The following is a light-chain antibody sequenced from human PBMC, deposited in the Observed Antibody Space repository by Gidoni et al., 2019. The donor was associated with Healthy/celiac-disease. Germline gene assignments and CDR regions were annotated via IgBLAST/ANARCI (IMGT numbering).Light chain of an antibody. J-gene: IGKJ1*01. CDR1: HIVISY. CDR2: DAF. CDR3: QQSSNWPGT. Sequence: EIVLTQSPATLSLSPVERATLSCRASHIVISYLAWYQQKPGHAPRLLIYDAFNRATGIPARFSGSGSGKEFTLTISSLEPEDFAVYYCQQSSNWPGTFXQXTKVEIK. V-gene: IGKV3-11*01.